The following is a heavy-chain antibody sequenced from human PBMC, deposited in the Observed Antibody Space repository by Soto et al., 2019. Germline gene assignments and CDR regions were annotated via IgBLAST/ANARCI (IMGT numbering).Heavy chain of an antibody. J-gene: IGHJ4*02. V-gene: IGHV1-18*04. CDR2: ISAYNGTT. Sequence: QVQLVQSGAEVKKPGASVKVSCKASGYTFTSYGISWVRQAPGQGLEWMGWISAYNGTTNYAQKLQGRVTMTTDTSTSTAYMELRSLRSDDTAVYYCARVRHYVWGSYRKGYFDYWGQGTLVTVSS. CDR3: ARVRHYVWGSYRKGYFDY. CDR1: GYTFTSYG. D-gene: IGHD3-16*02.